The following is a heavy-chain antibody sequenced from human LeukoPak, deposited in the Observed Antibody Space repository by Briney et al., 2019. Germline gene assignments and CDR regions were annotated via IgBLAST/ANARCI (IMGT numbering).Heavy chain of an antibody. Sequence: GGSLRLSCAASGFTFSSYAMSWVRQAPGKGLEWVSAFSGRGGDTYYAHSVKGRFTISRDNSKNTLYLQLNSLRAEDTAVYYCVKGGAARFDYWGQGTLVTVSS. J-gene: IGHJ4*02. V-gene: IGHV3-23*01. CDR1: GFTFSSYA. D-gene: IGHD5-18*01. CDR2: FSGRGGDT. CDR3: VKGGAARFDY.